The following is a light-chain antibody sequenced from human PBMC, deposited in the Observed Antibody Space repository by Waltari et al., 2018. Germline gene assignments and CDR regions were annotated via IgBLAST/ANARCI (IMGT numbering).Light chain of an antibody. Sequence: QLVVTQSPSASASLGASVKLTCTLDSGHSSYAVAWHQQQPKKGPRFLMQINSDGSHRKGDGIPDRFSGSSSGAERSLTISSLQSEDEADYYCQTWGTGIVVFGGGTRLTVL. CDR3: QTWGTGIVV. CDR1: SGHSSYA. CDR2: INSDGSH. J-gene: IGLJ2*01. V-gene: IGLV4-69*01.